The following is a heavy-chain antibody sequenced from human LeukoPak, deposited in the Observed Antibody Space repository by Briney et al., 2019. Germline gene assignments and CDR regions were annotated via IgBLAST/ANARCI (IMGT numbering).Heavy chain of an antibody. D-gene: IGHD1-14*01. J-gene: IGHJ5*02. Sequence: SETLSLTCTVSGYSISSGYYWGWIRQPPGKGLEWIGSIYHSGSTYYNPSLKSRVTISVDTSKNQFSLKLSSVTAADTAVYYCARRGPNRSFDPWGQGTLVTVSS. CDR1: GYSISSGYY. CDR3: ARRGPNRSFDP. V-gene: IGHV4-38-2*02. CDR2: IYHSGST.